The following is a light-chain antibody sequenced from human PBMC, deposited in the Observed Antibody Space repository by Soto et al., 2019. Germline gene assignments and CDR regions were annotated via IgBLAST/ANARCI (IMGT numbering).Light chain of an antibody. CDR1: SSDVGGFNY. CDR3: SSYRCSGTLGV. Sequence: QSVLTQPASVSGSPGQSITISCTGTSSDVGGFNYVSWYQQHPGKAPKLIIYDVDIRPSGVSNRFSGSKSDNTASLTISGLQGEDEGDYYCSSYRCSGTLGVFGGGTQLTVL. V-gene: IGLV2-14*03. J-gene: IGLJ2*01. CDR2: DVD.